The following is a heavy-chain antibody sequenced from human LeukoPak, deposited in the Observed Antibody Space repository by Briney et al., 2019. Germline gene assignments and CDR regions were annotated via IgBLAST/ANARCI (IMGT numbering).Heavy chain of an antibody. J-gene: IGHJ4*02. CDR2: ISSSSSYI. CDR1: GFTFSSYS. CDR3: ARILVPAAIGYDY. D-gene: IGHD2-2*02. V-gene: IGHV3-21*01. Sequence: PGGSLRLSCAASGFTFSSYSMNWVRQAPGKGLEWVSSISSSSSYIYYADSVKGRFTISRDNAKNSLYLQMNSLRAEDTAVYYCARILVPAAIGYDYWGQGTLVTVSS.